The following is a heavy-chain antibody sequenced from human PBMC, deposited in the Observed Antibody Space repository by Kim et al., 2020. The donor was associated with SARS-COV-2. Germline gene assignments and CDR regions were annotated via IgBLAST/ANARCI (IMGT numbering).Heavy chain of an antibody. J-gene: IGHJ5*02. Sequence: GGSLRLSCAASGFTFSSYGMHWVRQAPGKGLEWVAVIWYDGSNKYYADSVKGRFTISRDNSKNTLYLQMNSLRAEDTAVYYCAKAGELGEWFDPWGQGTLVTVSS. CDR3: AKAGELGEWFDP. CDR1: GFTFSSYG. V-gene: IGHV3-33*06. CDR2: IWYDGSNK. D-gene: IGHD3-10*01.